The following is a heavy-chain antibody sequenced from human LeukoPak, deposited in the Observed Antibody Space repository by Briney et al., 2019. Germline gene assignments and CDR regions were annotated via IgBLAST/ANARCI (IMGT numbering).Heavy chain of an antibody. CDR3: AGDSSQSGTTRVFDI. CDR2: IDPDGNT. Sequence: PGGSLRLSCAASGFTLSNSRMHWVRQAPGKGLVWVSRIDPDGNTDYADSVKGRFTISRDNAKNSLYLQMNTLRAEDTAVYYCAGDSSQSGTTRVFDIWGQGTMVTVSS. D-gene: IGHD1-1*01. J-gene: IGHJ3*02. CDR1: GFTLSNSR. V-gene: IGHV3-74*01.